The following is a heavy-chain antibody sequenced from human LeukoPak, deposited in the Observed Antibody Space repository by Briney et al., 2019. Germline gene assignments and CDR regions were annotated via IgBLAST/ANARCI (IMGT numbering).Heavy chain of an antibody. CDR2: IYHSGST. V-gene: IGHV4-38-2*02. CDR1: GYSISSGYY. J-gene: IGHJ4*02. Sequence: SETPSLTCTVSGYSISSGYYWGWIRQPPGKGLEWIGSIYHSGSTYYNPSLKSRVTISVDTSKNQFSLKLSSVTAADTAVYYCARAGGSYGPFDYWGQGTLVTVSS. CDR3: ARAGGSYGPFDY. D-gene: IGHD1-26*01.